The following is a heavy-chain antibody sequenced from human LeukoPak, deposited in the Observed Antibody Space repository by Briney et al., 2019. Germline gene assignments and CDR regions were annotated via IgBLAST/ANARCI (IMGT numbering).Heavy chain of an antibody. D-gene: IGHD5-18*01. CDR3: ARGSSYGFSMGY. Sequence: ASVKVSCKASGYTFTGYYMHWVRQAPGQALEWMGWINPNSGGTNYAQKLQGRVAMTTDTSTTTAYMELRSLRSDDTAVYYCARGSSYGFSMGYWGQGTLVTVSS. V-gene: IGHV1-2*02. CDR2: INPNSGGT. CDR1: GYTFTGYY. J-gene: IGHJ4*02.